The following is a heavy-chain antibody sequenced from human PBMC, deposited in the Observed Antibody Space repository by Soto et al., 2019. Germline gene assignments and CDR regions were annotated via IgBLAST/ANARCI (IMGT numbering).Heavy chain of an antibody. CDR2: IYSGGST. Sequence: PVVSLRLSCAASGFTVSSNYMSWVRQAPGKGLEWVSVIYSGGSTYYADSVKGRFTISRDNSKNTLYLQMNSLRAEDTAVYYCARALVDCSGGSCYPRFDYWGQGTLVTVSS. J-gene: IGHJ4*02. D-gene: IGHD2-15*01. V-gene: IGHV3-66*01. CDR3: ARALVDCSGGSCYPRFDY. CDR1: GFTVSSNY.